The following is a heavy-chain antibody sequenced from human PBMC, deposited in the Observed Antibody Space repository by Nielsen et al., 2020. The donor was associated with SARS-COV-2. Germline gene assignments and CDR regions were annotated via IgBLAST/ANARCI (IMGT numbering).Heavy chain of an antibody. D-gene: IGHD3-22*01. Sequence: ASVNVSCKASGYTFTDNYLHWVRQAPGQGLEWMGIITPIGATTTYARKFQGRVTMTRDTSTSTVYMELRSLRPDDTATYYCAREWDDYESSAYDFWGQGTLLIVSP. CDR2: ITPIGATT. CDR1: GYTFTDNY. V-gene: IGHV1-46*01. CDR3: AREWDDYESSAYDF. J-gene: IGHJ4*02.